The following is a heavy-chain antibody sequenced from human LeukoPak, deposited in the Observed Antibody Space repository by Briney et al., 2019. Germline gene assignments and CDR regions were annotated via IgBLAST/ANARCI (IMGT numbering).Heavy chain of an antibody. Sequence: GRSLRLSCAASGFTFDDYAMHWVRQAPGKGLEWVSGISWNSGSIGYADSVKGRFTISRDNAKNSLYLQMNSLRAEDTALYYCARVGDYDYWGQGTLVTVSS. CDR3: ARVGDYDY. V-gene: IGHV3-9*01. J-gene: IGHJ4*02. CDR2: ISWNSGSI. CDR1: GFTFDDYA. D-gene: IGHD1-26*01.